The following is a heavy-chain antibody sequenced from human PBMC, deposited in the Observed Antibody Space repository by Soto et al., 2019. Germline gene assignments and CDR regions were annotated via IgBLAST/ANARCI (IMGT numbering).Heavy chain of an antibody. CDR1: GFIFTDYA. Sequence: GGSLRLSCAASGFIFTDYAMSWVRQGPGKGLEWVAGISFSGDNTNYADSVKGRFITSRDNSKNTLYLQMNSLRAEDTAVYYCARDREVATTLDYWGQGTLVTVSS. CDR3: ARDREVATTLDY. J-gene: IGHJ4*02. CDR2: ISFSGDNT. D-gene: IGHD5-12*01. V-gene: IGHV3-23*01.